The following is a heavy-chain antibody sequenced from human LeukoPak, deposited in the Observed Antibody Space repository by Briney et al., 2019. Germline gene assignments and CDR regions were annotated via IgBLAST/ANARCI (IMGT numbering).Heavy chain of an antibody. CDR1: GFTFSSYA. D-gene: IGHD4-17*01. J-gene: IGHJ5*02. V-gene: IGHV3-23*01. CDR2: ISGSGGST. CDR3: AKDCTVNRALNWFDP. Sequence: PGGSLRLSCAASGFTFSSYAMSWVRQAPGKGLEWVSAISGSGGSTYYADSVKGRFTISRDNSKNTLYLQMNSLRAEDTAVYYCAKDCTVNRALNWFDPWGQGTLVTVSS.